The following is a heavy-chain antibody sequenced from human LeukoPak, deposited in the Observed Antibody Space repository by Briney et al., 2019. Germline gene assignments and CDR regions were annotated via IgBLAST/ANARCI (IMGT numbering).Heavy chain of an antibody. D-gene: IGHD2-8*02. CDR3: ARELVPGGYEI. CDR1: GYTFNEFA. V-gene: IGHV7-4-1*02. Sequence: ASVKVSCKASGYTFNEFAIHWVRQARGQGLEWMGWINTITGNPTYGRGFTGRFVLSLDTSVRTAYLQISSLKDEDTGVYYCARELVPGGYEIWGQGTMVTVSS. CDR2: INTITGNP. J-gene: IGHJ3*02.